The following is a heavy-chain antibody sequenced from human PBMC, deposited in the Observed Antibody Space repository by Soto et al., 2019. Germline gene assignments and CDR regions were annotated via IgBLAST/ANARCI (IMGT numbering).Heavy chain of an antibody. CDR1: GGSISSGDYY. J-gene: IGHJ4*02. CDR2: IYYSGST. Sequence: PSETLSLTCTVSGGSISSGDYYWSWIRQPPGKGLECIGYIYYSGSTYYTPSLKSRVTILIDTSKNQFSLKLSSVTAADTAVYYCARVPFYDSSGRSYYFDYWGQGTLVTVSS. V-gene: IGHV4-30-4*01. D-gene: IGHD3-22*01. CDR3: ARVPFYDSSGRSYYFDY.